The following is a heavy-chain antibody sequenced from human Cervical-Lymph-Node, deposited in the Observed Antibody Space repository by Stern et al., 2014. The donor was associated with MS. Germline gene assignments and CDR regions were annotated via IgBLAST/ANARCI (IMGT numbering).Heavy chain of an antibody. CDR2: ISSSRSTI. CDR1: GFTFSSYS. CDR3: ARANYDFWSGNSSFQRYYYGMDV. J-gene: IGHJ6*02. Sequence: AQLVESGGGLVQPGGSLRLSCAASGFTFSSYSMNWVRQAPGKGLEWISYISSSRSTIYYADSVKGRFTISRDNAKNSLYLQMNSLRDEDTAVYYCARANYDFWSGNSSFQRYYYGMDVWGQGTTVTVSS. V-gene: IGHV3-48*02. D-gene: IGHD3-3*01.